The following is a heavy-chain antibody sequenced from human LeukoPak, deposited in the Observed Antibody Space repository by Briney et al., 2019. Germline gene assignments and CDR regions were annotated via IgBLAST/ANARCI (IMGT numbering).Heavy chain of an antibody. D-gene: IGHD3-3*01. CDR3: ARVKGFLESFDY. Sequence: PGGSLRLSCAASRFTFSSYWMSWVRQAPGKGLEWVANIKQVGSEKYYVDSVKGRFTISRDNAKNSLYLQMNSLRAEDTAVYYCARVKGFLESFDYWGQGTLVTVSS. J-gene: IGHJ4*02. V-gene: IGHV3-7*01. CDR2: IKQVGSEK. CDR1: RFTFSSYW.